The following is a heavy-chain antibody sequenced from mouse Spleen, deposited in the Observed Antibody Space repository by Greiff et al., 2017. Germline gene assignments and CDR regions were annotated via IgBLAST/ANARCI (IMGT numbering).Heavy chain of an antibody. J-gene: IGHJ3*01. D-gene: IGHD1-2*01. CDR2: ISSGGSYT. Sequence: EVQGVESGGGLVKPGGSLKLSCAASGFTFSSYAMSWVRQTPEKRLEWVATISSGGSYTYYPDSVKGRFTISRDNAKNTLYLQMSSLRSEDTAMYYCARLPYYYGYGAYWGQGTLVTVSA. V-gene: IGHV5-9-3*01. CDR3: ARLPYYYGYGAY. CDR1: GFTFSSYA.